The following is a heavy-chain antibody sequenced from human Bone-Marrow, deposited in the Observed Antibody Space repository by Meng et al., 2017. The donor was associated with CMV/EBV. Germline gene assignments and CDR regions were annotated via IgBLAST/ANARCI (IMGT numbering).Heavy chain of an antibody. CDR1: GFSVSYTY. Sequence: GESLKISCAASGFSVSYTYMSWVRQPPGTGLEWVSVITLLNDIYYADSVKGRFTISRDNAKNSLYLQMNSLRAEDTAVYYCARDPGGATGGYGMDVWGQGTTVTVSS. V-gene: IGHV3-69-1*01. J-gene: IGHJ6*02. CDR3: ARDPGGATGGYGMDV. CDR2: ITLLNDI. D-gene: IGHD1-26*01.